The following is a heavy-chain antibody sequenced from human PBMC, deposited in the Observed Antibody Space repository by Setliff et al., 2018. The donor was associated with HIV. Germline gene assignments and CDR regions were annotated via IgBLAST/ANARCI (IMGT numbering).Heavy chain of an antibody. CDR3: ARTRPYYVWGSYRVKGPTFDAFDI. CDR2: IIPIFGTA. J-gene: IGHJ3*02. CDR1: GGTFSSYA. D-gene: IGHD3-16*02. Sequence: SVKVSCKASGGTFSSYAISWVRQAPGQGLEWMGGIIPIFGTANYAQKFQGRVTITTDESTSTAYMELSSLRSEDTAVYYCARTRPYYVWGSYRVKGPTFDAFDIWGQGTMITVSS. V-gene: IGHV1-69*05.